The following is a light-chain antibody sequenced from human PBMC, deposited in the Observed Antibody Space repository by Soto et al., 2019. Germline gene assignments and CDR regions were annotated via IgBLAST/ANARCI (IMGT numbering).Light chain of an antibody. CDR2: AAS. CDR1: QGIIDY. V-gene: IGKV1-27*01. J-gene: IGKJ1*01. Sequence: DIQMTQSPSSLAASVGDRVTITCRASQGIIDYLAWYQQKPGKAPKLLIYAASTLQSGVPSRFSGSGAGTDFTLTISSLQPEDVATYYCQKYNSAPRTFGQGNKVEIK. CDR3: QKYNSAPRT.